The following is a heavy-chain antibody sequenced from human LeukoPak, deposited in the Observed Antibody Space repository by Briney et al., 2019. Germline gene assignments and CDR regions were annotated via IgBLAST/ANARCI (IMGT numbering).Heavy chain of an antibody. J-gene: IGHJ4*02. D-gene: IGHD4-11*01. Sequence: SETLSLTCTVSGGSISSSSYYWGWIRQPPGKGLEWIGSIYYSGSTYYNPSLKSRVTISVDTSKNQFSLKLSSVTAADTAVYYCARQGHSNYFFDYWGQGTLVTVSS. CDR1: GGSISSSSYY. CDR2: IYYSGST. CDR3: ARQGHSNYFFDY. V-gene: IGHV4-39*01.